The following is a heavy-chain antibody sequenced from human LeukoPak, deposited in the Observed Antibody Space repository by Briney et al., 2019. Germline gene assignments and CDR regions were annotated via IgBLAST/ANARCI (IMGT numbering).Heavy chain of an antibody. CDR3: ARDISGSYTVDY. D-gene: IGHD1-26*01. Sequence: PGGSLRLSCAASGFTFSSHAMHWVRQAPGKGLDWVAVIQYDGSTKYYADSVKGRFIISRDNSRNTLDLQMNSLRAEDTAIYYCARDISGSYTVDYWGQGVLVTVSS. CDR1: GFTFSSHA. J-gene: IGHJ4*02. V-gene: IGHV3-30-3*01. CDR2: IQYDGSTK.